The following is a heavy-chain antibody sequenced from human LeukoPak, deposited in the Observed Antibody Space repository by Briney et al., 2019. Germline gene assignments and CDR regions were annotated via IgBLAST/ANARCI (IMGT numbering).Heavy chain of an antibody. CDR3: ASTFPYGSDGSCAL. CDR1: GLTFSSYW. V-gene: IGHV3-7*01. Sequence: PGGSLRLSCAASGLTFSSYWMSWVRQAPGKGLEGVANIDQGGNHENYVDSVKGRFSISRDNAKNSLFLQMHSLRAEDTAVYYCASTFPYGSDGSCALGGQGTLVTVSS. D-gene: IGHD2-15*01. J-gene: IGHJ4*02. CDR2: IDQGGNHE.